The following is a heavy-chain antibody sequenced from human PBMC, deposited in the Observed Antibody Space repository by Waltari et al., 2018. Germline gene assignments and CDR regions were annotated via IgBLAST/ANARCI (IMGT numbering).Heavy chain of an antibody. V-gene: IGHV3-48*03. D-gene: IGHD5-18*01. CDR2: ISSSGSTI. CDR3: ARDKGRGYSYGLYGGYYYYGMDV. CDR1: GFPFSSYE. J-gene: IGHJ6*02. Sequence: EVQLVESGGGLVQPGGSLRLSCAASGFPFSSYEMNWVRQAPGKGLEWVSYISSSGSTIYYADSVKGRFTISRDNAKNSLCLQMNSLRAEDTAVYYCARDKGRGYSYGLYGGYYYYGMDVWGQGTTVTVSS.